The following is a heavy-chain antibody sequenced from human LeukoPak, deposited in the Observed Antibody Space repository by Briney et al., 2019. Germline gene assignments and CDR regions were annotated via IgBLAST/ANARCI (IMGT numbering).Heavy chain of an antibody. J-gene: IGHJ4*02. CDR1: GYSFTAYI. Sequence: GASVKVSCKASGYSFTAYIIHWVRQAPGQRLEWMGWIAPGNGNTKYSQKFQGRVTLTRDTSASTAYMELSSLTSEDTAVFYCARGAVIAHFDYWGQGTLVTVSS. V-gene: IGHV1-3*01. CDR2: IAPGNGNT. D-gene: IGHD2-21*01. CDR3: ARGAVIAHFDY.